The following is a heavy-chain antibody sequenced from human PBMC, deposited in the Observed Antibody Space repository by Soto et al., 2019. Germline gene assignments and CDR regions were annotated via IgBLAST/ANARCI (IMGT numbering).Heavy chain of an antibody. J-gene: IGHJ6*02. CDR2: IIPISGTA. CDR1: GGTFSSYA. V-gene: IGHV1-69*01. CDR3: ARSQGSSTSLEIYYYYYYGMEV. D-gene: IGHD2-2*01. Sequence: QVQLVQSGAEVKKPGSSVKVSCKASGGTFSSYAISWVRQAPGQGLEWTGGIIPISGTANDAQKFQGRVTITADESTSTAYMELSSLRSEDTAVYYCARSQGSSTSLEIYYYYYYGMEVWGQGTTVTVSS.